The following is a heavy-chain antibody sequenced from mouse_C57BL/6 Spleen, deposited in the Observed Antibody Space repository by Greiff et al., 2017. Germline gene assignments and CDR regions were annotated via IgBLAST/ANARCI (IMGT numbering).Heavy chain of an antibody. J-gene: IGHJ2*01. CDR3: ARQDYEDFDY. Sequence: EVMLVESGGGLVKPGGSLKLSCAASGFTFSSYTMSWVRQTPEKRLEWVATISGGGGNTYYPDSVKGRFTISRDNAKNTLYLQMSSLRSEDTALYYCARQDYEDFDYWGQGTTLTVSS. CDR1: GFTFSSYT. V-gene: IGHV5-9*01. D-gene: IGHD2-4*01. CDR2: ISGGGGNT.